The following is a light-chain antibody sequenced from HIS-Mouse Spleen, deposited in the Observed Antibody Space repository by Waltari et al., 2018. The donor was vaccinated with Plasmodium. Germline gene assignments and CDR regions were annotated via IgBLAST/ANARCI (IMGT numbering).Light chain of an antibody. CDR1: ALPKKY. J-gene: IGLJ3*02. CDR2: EDS. Sequence: SYELTQPPSVSVSPGPTARITCSGDALPKKYAYWYQQKSGQAPVLVIYEDSKRPSGIPERFSGSSSGTMATFTISGAQVEDEADYYGYSTDSSGNHRVFGGGTKLTVL. V-gene: IGLV3-10*01. CDR3: YSTDSSGNHRV.